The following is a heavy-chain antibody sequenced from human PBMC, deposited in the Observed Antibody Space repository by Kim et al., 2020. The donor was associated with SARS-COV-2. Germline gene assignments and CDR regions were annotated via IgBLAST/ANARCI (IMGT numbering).Heavy chain of an antibody. Sequence: SETLSLTCTVSGGSISSYYWSWIRQPAGKGLEWIGHIYSSGNTNYNPSLKSRVTMSVDTSKNQFSLKVSSVTAADTAVYYCARRAITILGVLDYYFDFWGQGTLVAVSS. CDR3: ARRAITILGVLDYYFDF. J-gene: IGHJ4*02. CDR1: GGSISSYY. CDR2: IYSSGNT. V-gene: IGHV4-4*07. D-gene: IGHD3-3*01.